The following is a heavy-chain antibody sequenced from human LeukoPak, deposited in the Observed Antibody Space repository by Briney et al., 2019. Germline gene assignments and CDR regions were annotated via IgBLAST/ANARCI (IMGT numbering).Heavy chain of an antibody. CDR3: AKDAPDCSSTSCYADY. V-gene: IGHV3-23*01. Sequence: GGSLRLSCAASGFTFSSYAMSWVRQAPGKGLEWVSAISGSGGSTYYADSVKGRFTISRDISKNTLYLQMNSLRAEDTAVYYCAKDAPDCSSTSCYADYWGQGTLVTVSS. J-gene: IGHJ4*02. CDR1: GFTFSSYA. D-gene: IGHD2-2*01. CDR2: ISGSGGST.